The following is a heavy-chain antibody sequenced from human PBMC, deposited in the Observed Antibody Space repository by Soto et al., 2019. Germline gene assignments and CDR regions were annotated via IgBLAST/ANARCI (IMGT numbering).Heavy chain of an antibody. CDR2: IIPIFGTA. CDR3: ANGHDYYDSSGYSYYYYGMDV. V-gene: IGHV1-69*13. Sequence: GASVKVSCKVSGYTLTELSMHSVRQAPGQGLEWMGGIIPIFGTANYAQKFQGRVTITADESTSTAYMELSSLRSEDTAVYYCANGHDYYDSSGYSYYYYGMDVWGQGTTVTVSS. D-gene: IGHD3-22*01. J-gene: IGHJ6*02. CDR1: GYTLTELS.